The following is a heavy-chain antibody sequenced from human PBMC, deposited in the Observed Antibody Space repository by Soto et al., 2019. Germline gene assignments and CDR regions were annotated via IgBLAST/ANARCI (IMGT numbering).Heavy chain of an antibody. D-gene: IGHD2-2*02. V-gene: IGHV3-23*01. CDR3: ANPHCRSTSCYRGWSSSYVDY. J-gene: IGHJ4*02. Sequence: EVQLLESGGGLVQPGGSLRLSCAASGFTFSSYAMSWVRQAPGKGLEWVSAISGSGGSTYYADSVKGRFTISRDNSKNTLYLQMNSLRAEDTAVYYCANPHCRSTSCYRGWSSSYVDYWGQGTLVTVSS. CDR2: ISGSGGST. CDR1: GFTFSSYA.